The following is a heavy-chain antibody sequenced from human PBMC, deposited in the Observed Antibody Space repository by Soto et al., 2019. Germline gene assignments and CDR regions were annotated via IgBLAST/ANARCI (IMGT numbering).Heavy chain of an antibody. V-gene: IGHV3-23*01. CDR1: GVTFTSYA. CDR3: AKGSFGFDY. D-gene: IGHD3-10*01. CDR2: ISKGGDST. J-gene: IGHJ4*02. Sequence: GGSLRLSCAASGVTFTSYAMTWVRQVPGEGLQWVSSISKGGDSTYYADSVKGRFTTSRDNSKNTLYLQMNSLRAEDTAIYYCAKGSFGFDYWGQGTLVTVSS.